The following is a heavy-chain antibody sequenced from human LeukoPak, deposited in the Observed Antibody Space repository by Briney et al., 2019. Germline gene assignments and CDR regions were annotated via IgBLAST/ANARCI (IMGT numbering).Heavy chain of an antibody. CDR3: AREDVDTAMVEENWFDP. Sequence: PSETLSLTCAVSGGSISSSNWWSWVRQPPGKGLEWIGEIYHSGSTNYNPSLKSRVTISVDKSKNQFSLKLSSVTAADTAVYYCAREDVDTAMVEENWFDPWGQGTLVTVSS. J-gene: IGHJ5*02. CDR1: GGSISSSNW. D-gene: IGHD5-18*01. V-gene: IGHV4-4*02. CDR2: IYHSGST.